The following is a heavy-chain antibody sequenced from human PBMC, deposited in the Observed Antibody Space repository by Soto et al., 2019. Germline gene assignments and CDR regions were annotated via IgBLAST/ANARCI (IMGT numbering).Heavy chain of an antibody. Sequence: QVHLVQSGTEVKRPGGSVKVSCKTSGYTFTNYDINWVRQAAGQGLEWMGWMNPNSGNTDCMQKFQGRVTMTRDTSINTAYMELSGLRSEDTAVYYCVRGGCYYDFFAGYDYWGQGTLVTVSS. CDR1: GYTFTNYD. D-gene: IGHD3-3*01. V-gene: IGHV1-8*01. CDR2: MNPNSGNT. J-gene: IGHJ4*02. CDR3: VRGGCYYDFFAGYDY.